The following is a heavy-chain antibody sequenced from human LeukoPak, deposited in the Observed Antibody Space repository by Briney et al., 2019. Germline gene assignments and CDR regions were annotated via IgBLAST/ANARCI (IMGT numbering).Heavy chain of an antibody. Sequence: SETLSLTCAVYGGSFSGYYWSWIRQPPGKGLEWIGEINHSGSTNYNPSLKSRVTISVDTSKNQFSLKLSSVTAADTAAYYCARVSYFWSGYYMFDYWGQGTLVTVSS. J-gene: IGHJ4*02. D-gene: IGHD3-3*01. CDR1: GGSFSGYY. CDR3: ARVSYFWSGYYMFDY. CDR2: INHSGST. V-gene: IGHV4-34*01.